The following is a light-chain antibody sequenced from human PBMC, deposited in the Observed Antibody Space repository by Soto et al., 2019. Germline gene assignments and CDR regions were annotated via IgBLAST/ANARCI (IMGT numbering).Light chain of an antibody. CDR2: DNN. CDR1: SSNIGNNY. V-gene: IGLV1-51*01. Sequence: QSVLTQPPSVSAAPIQKVTISCSGSSSNIGNNYVSWYHRVPGTAHKLLIYDNNERPSGIPDRFSGSKSGTSATLDITGLQTGDEGDYYCGTWDSRLRVVVFGGGTKLTVL. J-gene: IGLJ2*01. CDR3: GTWDSRLRVVV.